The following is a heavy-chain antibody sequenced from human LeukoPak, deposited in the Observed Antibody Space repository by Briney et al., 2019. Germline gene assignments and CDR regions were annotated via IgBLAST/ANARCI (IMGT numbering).Heavy chain of an antibody. J-gene: IGHJ4*02. CDR3: ARRSNYYDSSSFDY. CDR1: GGSISSSSYY. V-gene: IGHV4-39*07. Sequence: SETLSLTCTVSGGSISSSSYYWGWIRQPPGKGLEWIGSIYYSGSTNYNPSLKSRVTISVDTSKNQFSLKLSSVTAADTAVYYCARRSNYYDSSSFDYWGQGTLVTVSS. CDR2: IYYSGST. D-gene: IGHD3-22*01.